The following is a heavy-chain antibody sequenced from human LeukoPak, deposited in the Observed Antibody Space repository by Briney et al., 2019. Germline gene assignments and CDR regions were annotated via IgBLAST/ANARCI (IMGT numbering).Heavy chain of an antibody. CDR1: GYTFTSYA. J-gene: IGHJ4*02. D-gene: IGHD3-3*01. Sequence: ASVKLSCKASGYTFTSYAMHWVRQAHGQRLEWMGWINAGNGNTTYSQKLQGRVTMTTDTSTSTAYMELRSLRSDDTAVYYCARVLRFLEWAPNYFDYWGQGTLVTVSS. V-gene: IGHV1-3*01. CDR3: ARVLRFLEWAPNYFDY. CDR2: INAGNGNT.